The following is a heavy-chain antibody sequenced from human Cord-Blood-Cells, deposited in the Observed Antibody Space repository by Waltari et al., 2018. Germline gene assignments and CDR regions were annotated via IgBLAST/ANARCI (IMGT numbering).Heavy chain of an antibody. V-gene: IGHV3-72*01. Sequence: EVQLVESGGGLVQPGGSLRLSCAASGFTFSDPYMDWVRQAPGKGLEWVGRNRNKANSYTTEYAASVKGRFTISRDDSKNSLYLQMNSLKTEDTAVYYCARAWGWGFDYWGQGTLVTVSS. CDR2: NRNKANSYTT. J-gene: IGHJ4*02. D-gene: IGHD3-16*01. CDR3: ARAWGWGFDY. CDR1: GFTFSDPY.